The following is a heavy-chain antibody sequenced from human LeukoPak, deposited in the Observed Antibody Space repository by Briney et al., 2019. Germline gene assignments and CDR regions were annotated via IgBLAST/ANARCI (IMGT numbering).Heavy chain of an antibody. CDR3: ARGLTDYGGKVDY. Sequence: PGGSLRLSCAASGFTFSSYAMSWVRQAPGKGLEWVSAISGSGGSTYYADSVKGRFTISRDNAKNSLYLQMNSLRAEDTAVYYCARGLTDYGGKVDYWGQGTLVTVSS. D-gene: IGHD4-23*01. CDR2: ISGSGGST. J-gene: IGHJ4*02. V-gene: IGHV3-23*01. CDR1: GFTFSSYA.